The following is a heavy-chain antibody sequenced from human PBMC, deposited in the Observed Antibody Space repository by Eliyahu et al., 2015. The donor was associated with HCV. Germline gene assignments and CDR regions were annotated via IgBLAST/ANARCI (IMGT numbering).Heavy chain of an antibody. Sequence: EVQLVESGGGLVQPGGSLRLSCAASGFTFSSYXMTWVRXAPGKGLEWVSYIXSSSNTLYYADSVKGRFTISRDNAKNSLYLQMNSLRDEDTAVYYCASDSRGDYYGLDVWGQGTTVTVSS. J-gene: IGHJ6*02. CDR1: GFTFSSYX. V-gene: IGHV3-48*02. CDR2: IXSSSNTL. CDR3: ASDSRGDYYGLDV.